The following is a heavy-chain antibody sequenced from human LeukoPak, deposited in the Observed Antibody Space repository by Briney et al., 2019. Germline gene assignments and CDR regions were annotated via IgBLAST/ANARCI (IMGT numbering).Heavy chain of an antibody. CDR3: ARHICSGGSCPDYFDI. CDR2: IYYSGNT. CDR1: GGSIVSSAYY. D-gene: IGHD2-15*01. V-gene: IGHV4-39*01. J-gene: IGHJ4*02. Sequence: SQTLSLTCTVSGGSIVSSAYYWGWIRQPRGKGLEWISSIYYSGNTCHNPSLKSRVTISVDTSKNQFSLKLSSVAAADTAVYYCARHICSGGSCPDYFDIWGQGTLVTVAS.